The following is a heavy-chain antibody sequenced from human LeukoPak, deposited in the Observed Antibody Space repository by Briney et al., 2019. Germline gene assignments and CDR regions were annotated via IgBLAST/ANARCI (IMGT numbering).Heavy chain of an antibody. CDR2: ISSSSSYI. CDR1: GFTFSSYS. CDR3: ARGGGSGSYYNGLGVRHYDY. Sequence: GGSLRLSCAASGFTFSSYSMNWVRQAPGKGLEWVSSISSSSSYIYYADSVKGRFTISRDNAKNSLYLQMNSLRAEDTAVYYCARGGGSGSYYNGLGVRHYDYWGQGTLVTVSS. J-gene: IGHJ4*02. D-gene: IGHD3-10*01. V-gene: IGHV3-21*01.